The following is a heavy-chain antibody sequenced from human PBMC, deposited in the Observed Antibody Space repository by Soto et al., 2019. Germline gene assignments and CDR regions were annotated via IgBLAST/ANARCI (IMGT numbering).Heavy chain of an antibody. D-gene: IGHD3-10*01. J-gene: IGHJ6*04. V-gene: IGHV3-74*01. CDR1: GFTLSGRS. CDR2: IDNAGTDS. CDR3: ARGWFSPDV. Sequence: EVQLLESGGGLVQPGGSLRLSCAASGFTLSGRSMHWVRQAPGKGLVWVSGIDNAGTDSTYADSVKGRFTSSRDNAKNMLYLQMNSLRVEDTAVYYCARGWFSPDVWGKGTTVTVSS.